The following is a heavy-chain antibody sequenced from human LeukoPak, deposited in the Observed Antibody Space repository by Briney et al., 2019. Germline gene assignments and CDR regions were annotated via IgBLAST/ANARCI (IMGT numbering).Heavy chain of an antibody. CDR1: GFTFSSYS. CDR2: ISSSSSYI. J-gene: IGHJ4*02. D-gene: IGHD6-19*01. V-gene: IGHV3-21*01. Sequence: GGSLRLSCVASGFTFSSYSMDWVRQAPGKGLEWASSISSSSSYIYYADSVKGRFTISRDNAKNSLYLQMNSLRAEDTAVYYCAREARSSGWSNFDYWGQGTLVTVSS. CDR3: AREARSSGWSNFDY.